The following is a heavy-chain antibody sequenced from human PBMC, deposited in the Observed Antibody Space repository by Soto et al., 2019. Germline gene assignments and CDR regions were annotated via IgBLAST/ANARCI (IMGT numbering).Heavy chain of an antibody. Sequence: PSETLSLTCTVSGGSISSGDYYWSWIRQPPGKGLEWIGYIYYSGSTYYNPSLKSRVTISVDTSKNQFSLKLSSVTAADTAVYYCARDVLDSENYYYYGMDVWGQGTTVTVSS. J-gene: IGHJ6*02. V-gene: IGHV4-30-4*01. D-gene: IGHD3-3*01. CDR3: ARDVLDSENYYYYGMDV. CDR2: IYYSGST. CDR1: GGSISSGDYY.